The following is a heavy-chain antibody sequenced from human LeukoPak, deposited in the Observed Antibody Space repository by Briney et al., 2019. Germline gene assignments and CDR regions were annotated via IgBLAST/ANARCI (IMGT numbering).Heavy chain of an antibody. CDR2: IRRRAYVGAA. V-gene: IGHV3-49*04. D-gene: IGHD1-14*01. CDR1: GFAFDDFA. J-gene: IGHJ4*02. CDR3: SGNGLVDFDY. Sequence: GGSLRLSCTTSGFAFDDFAMSWVRQPAGKGLEWVGFIRRRAYVGAAEYAASVKGRFIISRDDSKGIAYLQMNSLKTEDTAVYYCSGNGLVDFDYWGQGSRVIVSP.